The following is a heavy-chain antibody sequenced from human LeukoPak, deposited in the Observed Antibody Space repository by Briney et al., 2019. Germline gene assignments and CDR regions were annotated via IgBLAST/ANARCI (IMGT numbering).Heavy chain of an antibody. CDR3: ARRMMVRGVGYYGMDV. J-gene: IGHJ6*02. CDR1: GYTFTGYY. CDR2: INPNSGGT. V-gene: IGHV1-2*02. D-gene: IGHD3-10*01. Sequence: ASLKLSCTASGYTFTGYYMHWVRQAPGQGLVWMGWINPNSGGTNNAPTSRGRVTMTREPPVTTAHMELSRLRPDAPAVYNCARRMMVRGVGYYGMDVWGQGTTGTVSS.